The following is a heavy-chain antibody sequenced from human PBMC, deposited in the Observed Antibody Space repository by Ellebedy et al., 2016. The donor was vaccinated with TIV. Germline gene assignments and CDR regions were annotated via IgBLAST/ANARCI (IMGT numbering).Heavy chain of an antibody. V-gene: IGHV5-51*01. J-gene: IGHJ5*02. D-gene: IGHD2-21*02. CDR1: GYIFTDSW. Sequence: GESLKISXRGPGYIFTDSWIAWVRQVPGKGLEWMGIIYPGYSDTRYSPSFQGQVTISADKSINTAFLQWNTLKASDTAIYYCTRGGWHCDGDCFWFDPWGQGTLVTVSS. CDR3: TRGGWHCDGDCFWFDP. CDR2: IYPGYSDT.